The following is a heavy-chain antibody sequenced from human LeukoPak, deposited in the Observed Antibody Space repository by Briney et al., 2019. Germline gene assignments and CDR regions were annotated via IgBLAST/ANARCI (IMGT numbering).Heavy chain of an antibody. CDR1: GGSISSGDYH. D-gene: IGHD3-22*01. Sequence: SQTLSLTCTVSGGSISSGDYHWRWIRQPPGKGLEWIAYLYYSGSTYCNPPLKSRVTMSADTSKHQLSLKLSSVTAADTAVYYCARPYYYDSRIDPWGQGILVTVSS. CDR3: ARPYYYDSRIDP. J-gene: IGHJ5*02. CDR2: LYYSGST. V-gene: IGHV4-30-4*01.